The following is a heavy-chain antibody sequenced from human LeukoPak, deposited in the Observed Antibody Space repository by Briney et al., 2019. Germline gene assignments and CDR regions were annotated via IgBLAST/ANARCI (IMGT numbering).Heavy chain of an antibody. CDR3: AVHCITISCHSPR. CDR2: IYYSGST. V-gene: IGHV4-30-4*01. J-gene: IGHJ4*02. CDR1: GGSISSGDYY. D-gene: IGHD2-2*01. Sequence: SETLSLTCTGSGGSISSGDYYWSWIRQPPGKGLAWIGYIYYSGSTYYNPSLKSRVTISIDTSKNQFSLKLRSVTAADTAVYYCAVHCITISCHSPRWGQGTLVTVSS.